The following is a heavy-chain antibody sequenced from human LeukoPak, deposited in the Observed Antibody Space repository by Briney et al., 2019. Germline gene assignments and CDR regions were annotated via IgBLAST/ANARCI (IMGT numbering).Heavy chain of an antibody. CDR1: GGSFSGYY. J-gene: IGHJ6*03. CDR3: ARGRGKYYYMDV. V-gene: IGHV4-34*01. CDR2: INHSGST. Sequence: SETLSLTCAVYGGSFSGYYWSWIRQPPGKGLEWIGEINHSGSTNYNPSLKSRVTISVDTSKNRFSLKLSSVTAADTAVYYCARGRGKYYYMDVWGKGTTVAVSS. D-gene: IGHD5-12*01.